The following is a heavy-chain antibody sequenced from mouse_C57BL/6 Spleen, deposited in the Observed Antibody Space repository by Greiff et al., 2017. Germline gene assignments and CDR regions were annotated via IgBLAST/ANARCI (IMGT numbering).Heavy chain of an antibody. D-gene: IGHD1-1*01. CDR2: IDPSASYT. CDR1: GYTFTSYW. Sequence: VQLQQPGAELVMPGASVKLSCKASGYTFTSYWMHWVKQRPGQGLEWIGEIDPSASYTNYNQKFKGKSTLTVDNSSSTAYMQLSSLTSEDSAVYYCARDGYYGGLDYWGQGTTLTVSS. J-gene: IGHJ2*01. V-gene: IGHV1-69*01. CDR3: ARDGYYGGLDY.